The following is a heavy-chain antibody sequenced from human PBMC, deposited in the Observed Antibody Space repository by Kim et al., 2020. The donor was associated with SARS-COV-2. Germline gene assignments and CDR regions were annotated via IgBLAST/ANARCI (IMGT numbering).Heavy chain of an antibody. J-gene: IGHJ4*02. V-gene: IGHV3-15*01. CDR3: TTDLVEELTGDY. CDR1: GFTFSNAW. CDR2: IKSKTDGGTT. D-gene: IGHD1-26*01. Sequence: GGSLRLSCAASGFTFSNAWMSWVRQAPGKGLEWVGRIKSKTDGGTTDYAAPVKGRFTISRDDSKNTLYLQMNSLKTEDTAVYYCTTDLVEELTGDYWGQGTLVTVSS.